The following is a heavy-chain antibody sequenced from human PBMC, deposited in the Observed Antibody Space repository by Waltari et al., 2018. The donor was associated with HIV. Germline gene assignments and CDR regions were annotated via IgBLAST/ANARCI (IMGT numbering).Heavy chain of an antibody. CDR1: GFTFSNYW. Sequence: EVLMVESGGGLVQPGGSLRLSCEASGFTFSNYWIHWVRQGPGKGLVWVSRINSDGNTTTDADSVKGRFTISRDNAKNTLYLQMNSLRAEDTAVYYCVREYSSSRYFDYWGQGTLVTVSS. D-gene: IGHD2-2*01. CDR2: INSDGNTT. V-gene: IGHV3-74*03. CDR3: VREYSSSRYFDY. J-gene: IGHJ4*02.